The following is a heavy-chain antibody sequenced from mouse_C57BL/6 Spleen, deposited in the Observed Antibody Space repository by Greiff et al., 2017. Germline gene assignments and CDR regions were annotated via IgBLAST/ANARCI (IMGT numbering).Heavy chain of an antibody. CDR1: GYSFTGYY. V-gene: IGHV1-42*01. J-gene: IGHJ4*01. CDR3: AREWGDYYAMDY. Sequence: VQLQQSGPELVKPGASVKISCKASGYSFTGYYMNWVKQSPEKSLEWIGEINPSTGGTTYNQKFKAKATLTVDKSSSTAYMQLKSLTSEDSAVYYCAREWGDYYAMDYWGQGTSVTVSS. CDR2: INPSTGGT.